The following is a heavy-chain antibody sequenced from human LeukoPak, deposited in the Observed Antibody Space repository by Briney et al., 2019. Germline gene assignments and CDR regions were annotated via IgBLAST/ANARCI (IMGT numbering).Heavy chain of an antibody. CDR3: AKWGDYDVLTGYYVSDY. CDR1: GFTFSNYA. J-gene: IGHJ4*02. CDR2: ITGSGGNT. Sequence: GASLRLSCAASGFTFSNYAMSWVRQAPGKGLEWVSAITGSGGNTNYADSVKGRFTISRDNSKNTVFLQMNSLRAEDTAVYYCAKWGDYDVLTGYYVSDYWGQGTLVTVSS. V-gene: IGHV3-23*01. D-gene: IGHD3-9*01.